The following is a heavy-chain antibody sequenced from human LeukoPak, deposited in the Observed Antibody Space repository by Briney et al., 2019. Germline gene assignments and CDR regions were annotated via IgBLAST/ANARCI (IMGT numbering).Heavy chain of an antibody. CDR3: ARRITIFGVGTSVGFDI. J-gene: IGHJ3*02. V-gene: IGHV5-51*01. CDR1: GYSFTSYW. Sequence: GESLKISCKGSGYSFTSYWIGWVRQMPGKGLEWMGIIYPGDSDTRYSPSFQGQVTISADKSISTAYLQWSSLKASDTAMYYCARRITIFGVGTSVGFDIWGQGTMVTVSS. CDR2: IYPGDSDT. D-gene: IGHD3-3*01.